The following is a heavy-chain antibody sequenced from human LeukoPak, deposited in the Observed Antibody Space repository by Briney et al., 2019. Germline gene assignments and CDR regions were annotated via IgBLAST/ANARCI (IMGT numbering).Heavy chain of an antibody. CDR1: GGSISSGGYY. J-gene: IGHJ4*02. CDR2: IYYSGST. CDR3: ARIPGYSYGYYYFDY. V-gene: IGHV4-31*03. Sequence: SQALSLTCTVSGGSISSGGYYWSWIRQHPGKGLEWIGYIYYSGSTYYNPSLKSRVTISVDTSKNQFSLKLSSVTAADTAVYYCARIPGYSYGYYYFDYWGQGTLVTVSS. D-gene: IGHD5-18*01.